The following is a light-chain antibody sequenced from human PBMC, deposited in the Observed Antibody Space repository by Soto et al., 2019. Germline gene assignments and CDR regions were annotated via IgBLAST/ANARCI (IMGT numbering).Light chain of an antibody. Sequence: SYELTQPLSVSVALGQTARIVCGGNNIANKNVHWYQQKPGQAPVLVIYRNTNRPSGIPERFSGSNSGNTATLTISRVQAGDEADYFCQVWDSSTVIFGGGTKVTVL. CDR3: QVWDSSTVI. V-gene: IGLV3-9*01. CDR2: RNT. CDR1: NIANKN. J-gene: IGLJ2*01.